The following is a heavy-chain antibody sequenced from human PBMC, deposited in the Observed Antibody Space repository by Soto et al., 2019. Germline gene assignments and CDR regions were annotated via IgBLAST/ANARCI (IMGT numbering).Heavy chain of an antibody. CDR2: IIPIFGTA. CDR3: AGASRGLSSSWTFDY. CDR1: GCTFSSYA. V-gene: IGHV1-69*01. D-gene: IGHD6-13*01. J-gene: IGHJ4*02. Sequence: QVQLVQSGAEVKKPGSSVKVSCKASGCTFSSYAISWVRQAPGQGLDWMGGIIPIFGTANYAQKFQGRVTSTADEYTSTAYMELSILRSGDTALYYCAGASRGLSSSWTFDYWGQGTLVTGSS.